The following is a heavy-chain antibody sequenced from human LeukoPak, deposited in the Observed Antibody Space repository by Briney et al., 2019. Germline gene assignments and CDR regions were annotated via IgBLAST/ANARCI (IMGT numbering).Heavy chain of an antibody. D-gene: IGHD4-17*01. Sequence: SETLSLTCAVYGVSFSGYYWRWIRQPPGKGLEWIGEINHSGSTNYNPSLECRVTISVDTSKNQFSLKLCSVTAADTAVYYCARGHDYGALNFVYWGERTLVTVSS. CDR1: GVSFSGYY. CDR3: ARGHDYGALNFVY. J-gene: IGHJ4*02. CDR2: INHSGST. V-gene: IGHV4-34*01.